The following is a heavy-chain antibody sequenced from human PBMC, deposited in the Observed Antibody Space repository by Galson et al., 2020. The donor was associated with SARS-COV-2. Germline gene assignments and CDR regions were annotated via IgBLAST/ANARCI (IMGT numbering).Heavy chain of an antibody. D-gene: IGHD3-9*01. CDR2: IIPSFGTA. CDR3: ARAPEILTRNYYYYYYMDV. Sequence: ASVKVSCKASGGTFSSYAISWVRQAPGQGLEWMGGIIPSFGTANNAQKFKGRVTITTDESTSTAYMELSSLRSEDTAVYYCARAPEILTRNYYYYYYMDVWGKGTTVTVSS. J-gene: IGHJ6*03. V-gene: IGHV1-69*05. CDR1: GGTFSSYA.